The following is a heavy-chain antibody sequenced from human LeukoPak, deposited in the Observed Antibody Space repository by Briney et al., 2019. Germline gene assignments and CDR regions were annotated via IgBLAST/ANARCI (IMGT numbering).Heavy chain of an antibody. CDR1: GYTFTSYG. CDR3: AYGSGSFPYYGMDV. Sequence: ASMKVSCKASGYTFTSYGISWVRQAPGQGLEWMGWISAYNGNTNYAQKLQGRVAITTYPSTSTAYMELRSLRSDDTAVYYCAYGSGSFPYYGMDVWGKGTTVTVSS. CDR2: ISAYNGNT. J-gene: IGHJ6*04. V-gene: IGHV1-18*04. D-gene: IGHD3-10*01.